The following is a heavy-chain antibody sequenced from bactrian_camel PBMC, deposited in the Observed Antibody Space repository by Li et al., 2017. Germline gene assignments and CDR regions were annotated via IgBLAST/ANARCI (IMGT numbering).Heavy chain of an antibody. CDR2: IAGDGRT. Sequence: HVQLVESGGGSVQAGESRRLSCVTSGYTSTTSCVAWVRQAPGKQREGVAAIAGDGRTDYADSVKGRFTISRDGAKNIIELQMHSLKPEDTATYYCAADLVTDEPSLVEREYYYWGQGTQVTV. J-gene: IGHJ4*01. D-gene: IGHD1*01. CDR1: GYTSTTSC. V-gene: IGHV3S53*01. CDR3: AADLVTDEPSLVEREYYY.